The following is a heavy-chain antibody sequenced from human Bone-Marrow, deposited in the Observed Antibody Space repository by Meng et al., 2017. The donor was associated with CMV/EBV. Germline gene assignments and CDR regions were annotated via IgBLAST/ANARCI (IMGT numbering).Heavy chain of an antibody. D-gene: IGHD4-23*01. V-gene: IGHV3-30*04. CDR3: ARDSRRGNPGY. CDR2: ISYDGSNK. CDR1: GFTFSSYA. Sequence: GESLKISCAASGFTFSSYAMHWVRQAPGKGLEWVAVISYDGSNKYYADSVKGRFTISRDNSKNTLYLQMNSLRAEDTAVYYCARDSRRGNPGYWGQGTLVTVSS. J-gene: IGHJ4*02.